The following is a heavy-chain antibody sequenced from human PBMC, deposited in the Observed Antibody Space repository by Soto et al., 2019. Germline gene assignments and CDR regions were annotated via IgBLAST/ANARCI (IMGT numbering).Heavy chain of an antibody. V-gene: IGHV3-9*01. J-gene: IGHJ6*02. CDR2: ISWNSGSI. Sequence: EVQLVESGGGLVQPGRSLRLSCAASGFTFDDYAMHWVRQAPGKGLEWVSGISWNSGSIGYADSVKGRFTISRENAKNSLYLQMNSLRAEDTALYYCAKDIYSSSYYGMDVWGQGTTVTVSS. D-gene: IGHD6-13*01. CDR1: GFTFDDYA. CDR3: AKDIYSSSYYGMDV.